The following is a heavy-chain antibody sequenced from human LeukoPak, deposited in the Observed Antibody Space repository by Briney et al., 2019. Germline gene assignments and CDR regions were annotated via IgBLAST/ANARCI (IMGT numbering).Heavy chain of an antibody. V-gene: IGHV3-30*18. J-gene: IGHJ4*02. D-gene: IGHD2-15*01. CDR1: GFTFSSYG. CDR3: AKDRVQVVVAATIDY. Sequence: GGSLRLSCAASGFTFSSYGMHWVRQAPGKGLEWVAVISYDGSNKYYADSVRGRFTISRDNSKNTLYLQMNSLRAEDTAVYYCAKDRVQVVVAATIDYWGQGTLVTVSS. CDR2: ISYDGSNK.